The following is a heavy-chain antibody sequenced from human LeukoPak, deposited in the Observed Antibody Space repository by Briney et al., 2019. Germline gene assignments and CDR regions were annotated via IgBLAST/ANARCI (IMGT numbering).Heavy chain of an antibody. J-gene: IGHJ6*02. CDR1: GFTFSSYS. CDR3: AREAIVVVPAAFKEYYYYGMDV. CDR2: ISSSSSTI. Sequence: GGSLRLSCAASGFTFSSYSMNWVRQAPGKGLEWVSYISSSSSTIYYADSVKGRFTISRDNAKNSLYLQMNSLRDEDTAVYYCAREAIVVVPAAFKEYYYYGMDVWGQGTTVTVSS. D-gene: IGHD2-2*01. V-gene: IGHV3-48*02.